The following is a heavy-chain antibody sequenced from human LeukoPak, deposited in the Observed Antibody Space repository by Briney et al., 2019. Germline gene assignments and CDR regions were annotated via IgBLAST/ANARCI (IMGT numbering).Heavy chain of an antibody. V-gene: IGHV6-1*01. CDR1: GDSVPSDSAA. D-gene: IGHD1-1*01. J-gene: IGHJ5*01. CDR2: TYYRSKWYN. CDR3: ARAVAGTEGWFNS. Sequence: SQTLSLTCAISGDSVPSDSAAWNCIRHSPSTGLEWLGRTYYRSKWYNDYSAFVKSRIIINPDTSKNQFSLQLNSVTPEDTAVYYCARAVAGTEGWFNSWGQGTLVTVSS.